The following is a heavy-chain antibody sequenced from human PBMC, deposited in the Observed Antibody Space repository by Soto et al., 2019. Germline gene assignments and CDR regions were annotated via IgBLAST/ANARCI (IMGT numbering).Heavy chain of an antibody. Sequence: QVQLVQSGAEEKKPGASVKVSCKASGYTFTSYAMHWVRQAPGQRLEWMGWINAGNGNTKYSQKFQGRVTITRDTSARTAYRELSSLRSEDTDVYYCASESYGGEFDYWGQGTLVTVSS. V-gene: IGHV1-3*05. CDR1: GYTFTSYA. CDR3: ASESYGGEFDY. CDR2: INAGNGNT. J-gene: IGHJ4*02. D-gene: IGHD4-17*01.